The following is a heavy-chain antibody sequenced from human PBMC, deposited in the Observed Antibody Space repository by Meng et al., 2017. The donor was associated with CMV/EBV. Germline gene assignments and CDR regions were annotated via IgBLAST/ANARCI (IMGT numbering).Heavy chain of an antibody. CDR1: GFTFSNAW. Sequence: GESLKISCAASGFTFSNAWMSWVRQAPGKGLEWVGRIKSKTGGGTTDYAAPVKGRFTISRDDSKNTLYLQMNSLKTEDTAVYYCTSELGYCSSTSCYVDYWGQGTLVTVSS. J-gene: IGHJ4*02. V-gene: IGHV3-15*01. CDR2: IKSKTGGGTT. CDR3: TSELGYCSSTSCYVDY. D-gene: IGHD2-2*01.